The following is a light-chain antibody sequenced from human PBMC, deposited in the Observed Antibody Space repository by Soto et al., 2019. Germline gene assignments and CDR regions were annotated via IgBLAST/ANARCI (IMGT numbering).Light chain of an antibody. CDR3: SSYASSSIYV. Sequence: QSALTQPASVSGSPGQSITISCTGTSSDVGVYNYVSWYQQHPGKAPKLMIYDVSNRPSGVSNRFSGSKSGYTASLTISGLQAEDEADYYCSSYASSSIYVFGTGTKLTVL. V-gene: IGLV2-14*03. J-gene: IGLJ1*01. CDR2: DVS. CDR1: SSDVGVYNY.